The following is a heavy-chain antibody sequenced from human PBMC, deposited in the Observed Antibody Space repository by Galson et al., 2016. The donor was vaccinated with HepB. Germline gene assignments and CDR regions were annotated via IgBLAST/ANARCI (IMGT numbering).Heavy chain of an antibody. Sequence: SLRLSCAASGFIFSSYAMYWVRQAPGKGLEWVAVISSDGSNQYYADSVKGRFTVSRDNSKNTLSMQMNTLRPDDTAMFFCARDRDRGYHWTGGKYYYYGIDVWGQGTTVTVS. CDR3: ARDRDRGYHWTGGKYYYYGIDV. D-gene: IGHD2-15*01. CDR2: ISSDGSNQ. V-gene: IGHV3-30*04. J-gene: IGHJ6*02. CDR1: GFIFSSYA.